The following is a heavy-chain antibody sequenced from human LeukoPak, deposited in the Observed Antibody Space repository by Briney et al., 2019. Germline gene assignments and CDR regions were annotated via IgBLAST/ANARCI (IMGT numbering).Heavy chain of an antibody. Sequence: GGSLRLSCAASGFTVSSNYMSWVRQAPGKGLEWVANIKQDGSEKYYVDSVKGRFTISRDNAKNSLYLQMNSLRAEDTAVYYCARGSLSRGIAAAGYDWGQGTLVTVSS. D-gene: IGHD6-13*01. CDR3: ARGSLSRGIAAAGYD. V-gene: IGHV3-7*01. J-gene: IGHJ4*02. CDR1: GFTVSSNY. CDR2: IKQDGSEK.